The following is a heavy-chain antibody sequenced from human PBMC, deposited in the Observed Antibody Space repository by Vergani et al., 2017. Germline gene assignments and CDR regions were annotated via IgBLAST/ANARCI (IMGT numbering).Heavy chain of an antibody. Sequence: QVQLQESGPGLVKPSQTLSLTCTVSGGSISSGSYYWSWIRQPAGKGLEWIGRIYTSGSTNYNPFLKSRVTISVDTSKNQFSLKLSSVTAADTAVYYCARDGLLWFGELLYPNWFDPWGQGTLVTVSS. V-gene: IGHV4-61*02. J-gene: IGHJ5*02. CDR1: GGSISSGSYY. CDR2: IYTSGST. CDR3: ARDGLLWFGELLYPNWFDP. D-gene: IGHD3-10*01.